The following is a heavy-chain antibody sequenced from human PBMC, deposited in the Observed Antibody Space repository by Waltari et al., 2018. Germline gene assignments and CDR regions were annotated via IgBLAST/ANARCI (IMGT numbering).Heavy chain of an antibody. V-gene: IGHV3-7*01. Sequence: EVHLVQSGGGLIQPGGSLRLSCGVSGFTFKNYWMTWVRQAPGKGLGWVANRNQEGRDKNYVDSVEGRFTISRDNAQNSGYLQMNSLRAEDTAVYYCARDVPNGYFDYWGSGTLVTVSS. J-gene: IGHJ4*02. CDR1: GFTFKNYW. CDR2: RNQEGRDK. D-gene: IGHD1-1*01. CDR3: ARDVPNGYFDY.